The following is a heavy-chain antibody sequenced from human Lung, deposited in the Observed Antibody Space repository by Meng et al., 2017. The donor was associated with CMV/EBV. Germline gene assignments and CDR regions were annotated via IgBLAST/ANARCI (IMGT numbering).Heavy chain of an antibody. D-gene: IGHD4-17*01. CDR2: ISSDGDTT. Sequence: CEASGFIFSHSAMHWVRHPPGKGLEYVSAISSDGDTTFYVNSVKGRFTISRDNSKNTVFLQMGSLRTEDMGVYYCARDGWGDYSLDFWGQGTLVTVSS. CDR1: GFIFSHSA. J-gene: IGHJ4*02. V-gene: IGHV3-64*01. CDR3: ARDGWGDYSLDF.